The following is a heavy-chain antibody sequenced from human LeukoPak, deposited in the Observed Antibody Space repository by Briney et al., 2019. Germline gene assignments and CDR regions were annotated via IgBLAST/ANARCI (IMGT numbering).Heavy chain of an antibody. D-gene: IGHD4-17*01. CDR3: ARGNTVTTWAYYYYYYYMDV. Sequence: PSETLSLTCAVYGGSFSGYYWSWIRQPPGKGLEWIGEINHSGSTNYNPSLKSRVTISVDTSKNQFSLKLSSVTAADTAVYYCARGNTVTTWAYYYYYYYMDVWGKETTVTVSS. V-gene: IGHV4-34*01. CDR1: GGSFSGYY. J-gene: IGHJ6*03. CDR2: INHSGST.